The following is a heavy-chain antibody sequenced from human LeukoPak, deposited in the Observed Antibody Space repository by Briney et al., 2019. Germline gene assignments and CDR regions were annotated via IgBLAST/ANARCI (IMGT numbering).Heavy chain of an antibody. Sequence: SETLSLTRTVSGGSVSSHFWSWIRQPPPRGLEWIGYIYNSGIAIYNPSLQSRVTMSVDTSKNHFSLRLRSVTAADTAVYYCARDHLPAGAPGYYMDVWGKGTTVTVSS. J-gene: IGHJ6*03. CDR1: GGSVSSHF. CDR3: ARDHLPAGAPGYYMDV. V-gene: IGHV4-59*02. CDR2: IYNSGIA. D-gene: IGHD4/OR15-4a*01.